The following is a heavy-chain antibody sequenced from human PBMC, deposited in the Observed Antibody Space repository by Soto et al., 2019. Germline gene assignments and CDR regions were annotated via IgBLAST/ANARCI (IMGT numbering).Heavy chain of an antibody. V-gene: IGHV1-18*01. Sequence: GASVKVSCKASGYTFTSYGISWVRQAPGQGLEWMGWISAYNGNTNYAQKLQGRVTMTTDTSTSTAYMELRSLRSDDTAVYYCASIAPTPEKWSSSWYWFDPWGQGTLVTVSS. CDR2: ISAYNGNT. CDR3: ASIAPTPEKWSSSWYWFDP. J-gene: IGHJ5*02. D-gene: IGHD6-13*01. CDR1: GYTFTSYG.